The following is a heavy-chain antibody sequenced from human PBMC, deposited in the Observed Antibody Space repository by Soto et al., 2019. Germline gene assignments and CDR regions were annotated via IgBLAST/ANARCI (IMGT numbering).Heavy chain of an antibody. CDR1: GFTFSGST. J-gene: IGHJ4*02. CDR3: TRQHLDVPVASAIDY. CDR2: IPSKTNTYAT. Sequence: PGGSLRLSCAASGFTFSGSTIHWVRQTSGNGLEWVGRIPSKTNTYATAYAASVKGRFTISRDDSKNTAYLQMDSLKTEDTAVYYCTRQHLDVPVASAIDYWGQGTLVTVSS. D-gene: IGHD6-19*01. V-gene: IGHV3-73*01.